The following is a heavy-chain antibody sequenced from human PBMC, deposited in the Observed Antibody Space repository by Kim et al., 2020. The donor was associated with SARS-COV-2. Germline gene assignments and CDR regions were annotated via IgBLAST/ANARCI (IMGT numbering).Heavy chain of an antibody. J-gene: IGHJ6*02. Sequence: ASVKVSCKASGYMFTNYDINWIRQTPGQGLEWMGWMNPETGDTGYGRKFLGRVTMTRNTSIGTAYLEVNTLRSDDAAVYYCARGWEGSNWGYMITYYYTMDVWGQGTTVTVAS. D-gene: IGHD3-10*01. V-gene: IGHV1-8*01. CDR2: MNPETGDT. CDR3: ARGWEGSNWGYMITYYYTMDV. CDR1: GYMFTNYD.